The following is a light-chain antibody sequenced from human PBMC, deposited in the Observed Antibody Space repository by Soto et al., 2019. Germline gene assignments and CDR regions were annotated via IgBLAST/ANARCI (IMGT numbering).Light chain of an antibody. CDR1: QSVTGW. CDR3: QQYHSYSPYT. J-gene: IGKJ2*01. Sequence: DIQMTQSPSTLSASVGDRVTITCRASQSVTGWLAGYQQKPGEAPKLLIYDASTLASGVPSGFSGSGSVTKFSLPISSLQPDDSATYYCQQYHSYSPYTFGQGTKLEIK. CDR2: DAS. V-gene: IGKV1-5*01.